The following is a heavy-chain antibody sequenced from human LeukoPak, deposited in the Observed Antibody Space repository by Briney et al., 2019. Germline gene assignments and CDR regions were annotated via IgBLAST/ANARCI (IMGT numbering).Heavy chain of an antibody. D-gene: IGHD2-15*01. J-gene: IGHJ5*02. CDR3: ARVFCSGGSCYATIDL. Sequence: ASXKVSCKASGYTFTSYGISWVRQAPGQGVEWMGWISAYNGNTNYAQKLQGRVTMNTDTSTRTAYMELRRLRSDDTAVYYCARVFCSGGSCYATIDLWGQGALVTVSS. V-gene: IGHV1-18*01. CDR2: ISAYNGNT. CDR1: GYTFTSYG.